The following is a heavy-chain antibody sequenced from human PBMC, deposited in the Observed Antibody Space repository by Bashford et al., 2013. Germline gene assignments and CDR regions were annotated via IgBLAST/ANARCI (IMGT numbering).Heavy chain of an antibody. D-gene: IGHD1-26*01. CDR2: IYYSGST. J-gene: IGHJ5*02. CDR3: ARLAYGSSDENWFDP. CDR1: GASISRYY. Sequence: SETLSLTCTVSGASISRYYWSWIRQPPGEGLEWIGYIYYSGSTNYNPSLKSRVTISVDTSNNQFSLKLSSVTAADTAVYYCARLAYGSSDENWFDPVGPGNLVTVSS. V-gene: IGHV4-59*08.